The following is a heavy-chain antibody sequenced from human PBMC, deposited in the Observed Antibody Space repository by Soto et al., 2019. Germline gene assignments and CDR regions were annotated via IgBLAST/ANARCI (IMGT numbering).Heavy chain of an antibody. CDR3: ARGGHSGYDWAGYYGMDV. V-gene: IGHV1-69*01. CDR2: IIPIFGTA. Sequence: SVKVSCKASGGTFSSYAISWVRQAPGQGLEWMGGIIPIFGTANYAQKFQGRVTITADESTSTAYLQWSSLKASDTAMYYCARGGHSGYDWAGYYGMDVWGQGTTV. J-gene: IGHJ6*02. CDR1: GGTFSSYA. D-gene: IGHD5-12*01.